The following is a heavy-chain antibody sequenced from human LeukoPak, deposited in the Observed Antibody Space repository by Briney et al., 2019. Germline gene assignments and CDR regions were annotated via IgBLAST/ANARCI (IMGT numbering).Heavy chain of an antibody. CDR2: IWYDGSNK. CDR3: ARDLPYYYGSGSPDFDY. J-gene: IGHJ4*02. CDR1: GFTFSSYG. Sequence: PGRSLRLSCAAFGFTFSSYGMHWVRQAPGKGLEWVAVIWYDGSNKYYADSVKGRFTISRDNSKNTLYLQMNSLRAEDTAVYYCARDLPYYYGSGSPDFDYWGQGTLVTVSS. D-gene: IGHD3-10*01. V-gene: IGHV3-33*01.